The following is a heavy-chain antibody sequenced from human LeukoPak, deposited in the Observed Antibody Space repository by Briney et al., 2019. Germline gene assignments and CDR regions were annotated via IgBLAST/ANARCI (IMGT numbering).Heavy chain of an antibody. CDR1: GLTVSSNY. CDR2: IYSGGST. V-gene: IGHV3-53*05. D-gene: IGHD2-8*02. J-gene: IGHJ4*02. CDR3: AKDTGTVWSG. Sequence: PGGSLRLSCAASGLTVSSNYMSWVRQAPGKGLEWVSVIYSGGSTYYADSVKGRFTISRDNSKNSLYLQMNSLRTEDTALYYCAKDTGTVWSGWGQGTLVTVSS.